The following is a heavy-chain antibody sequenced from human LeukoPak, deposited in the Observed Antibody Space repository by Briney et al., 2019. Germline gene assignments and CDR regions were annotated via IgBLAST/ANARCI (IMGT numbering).Heavy chain of an antibody. V-gene: IGHV4-34*01. CDR3: ARGGIGKVVVAATRGIYYYYYGMDV. CDR1: GGSFSGYY. D-gene: IGHD2-15*01. Sequence: SETLSLTCAVYGGSFSGYYWSWIRQPPGKGLEGMGEINHSGSTNYNPSLKSRVTISVDTSKNQFSLKLSSVTAADTAVYYCARGGIGKVVVAATRGIYYYYYGMDVWGQGTTVTVSS. CDR2: INHSGST. J-gene: IGHJ6*02.